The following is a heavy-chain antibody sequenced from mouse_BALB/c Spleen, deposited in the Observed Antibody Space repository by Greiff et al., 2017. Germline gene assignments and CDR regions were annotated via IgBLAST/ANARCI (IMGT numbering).Heavy chain of an antibody. V-gene: IGHV5-9-4*01. CDR3: ARVYYGSSYYFDY. CDR2: ISSGGSYT. D-gene: IGHD1-1*01. J-gene: IGHJ2*01. CDR1: GFTFSSYA. Sequence: EVQVVESGGGLVKPGGSLKLSCAASGFTFSSYAMSWVRQSPEKRLEWVAEISSGGSYTYYPDTVTGRFTISRDNAKNTLYLEMSSLRSEDTAMYYCARVYYGSSYYFDYWGQGTTLTVSS.